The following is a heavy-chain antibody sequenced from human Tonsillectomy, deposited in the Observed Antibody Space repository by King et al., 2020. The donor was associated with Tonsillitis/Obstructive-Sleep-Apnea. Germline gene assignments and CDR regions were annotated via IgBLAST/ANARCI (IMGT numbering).Heavy chain of an antibody. Sequence: VQLVESGGGLVQPGVSLRLSCAASGFTFSSYEMNWVRQAPGKGLEWVSYISSSGSTIYYADSVKGRFTISRDNAKNSLYLQMNSLRAEDTAVYCCARDLRSKSTVTPYYFDYWGQGTLVTVSS. CDR2: ISSSGSTI. CDR3: ARDLRSKSTVTPYYFDY. J-gene: IGHJ4*02. V-gene: IGHV3-48*03. D-gene: IGHD4-17*01. CDR1: GFTFSSYE.